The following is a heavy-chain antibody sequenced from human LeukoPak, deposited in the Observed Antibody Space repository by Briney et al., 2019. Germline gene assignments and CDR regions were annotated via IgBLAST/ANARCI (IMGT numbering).Heavy chain of an antibody. CDR2: ISSSSSYI. J-gene: IGHJ4*02. V-gene: IGHV3-21*04. Sequence: GGSLRLSCAASGFTFSSYGMSWVRQAPGKGLEWVSSISSSSSYIYYADSVKGRFTISRDNAKNSLYLQMNSLRADDTAVYYCAKDIRYSGSYRSGNYWGQGTLVTVSS. CDR3: AKDIRYSGSYRSGNY. CDR1: GFTFSSYG. D-gene: IGHD1-26*01.